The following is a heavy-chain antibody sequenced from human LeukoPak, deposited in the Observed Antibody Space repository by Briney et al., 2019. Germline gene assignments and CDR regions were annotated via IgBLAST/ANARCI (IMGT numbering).Heavy chain of an antibody. CDR3: AADQGL. J-gene: IGHJ4*02. CDR2: INPSGGNT. CDR1: GYTFTSYY. V-gene: IGHV1-46*01. Sequence: ASVKVSCKASGYTFTSYYMHWVRQAPGQGLEWMGIINPSGGNTNYAQKFQERVTITRDMSTSTAYMELSSLRSEDTAVYYCAADQGLWGQGTLVTVSS.